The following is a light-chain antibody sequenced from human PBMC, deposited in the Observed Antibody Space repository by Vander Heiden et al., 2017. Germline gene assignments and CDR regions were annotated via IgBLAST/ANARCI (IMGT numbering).Light chain of an antibody. CDR2: RNK. Sequence: QSVLTQPPSASGTPGQRVTTSCSGSSETGESNYVYWYQQLPGTAPKVIIYRNKQRPSGVPDRFSGSKSGTSASPTISGLGSEEEADYYCAAWDDSLSGVFGGGTKLTVL. CDR3: AAWDDSLSGV. J-gene: IGLJ3*02. V-gene: IGLV1-47*01. CDR1: SETGESNY.